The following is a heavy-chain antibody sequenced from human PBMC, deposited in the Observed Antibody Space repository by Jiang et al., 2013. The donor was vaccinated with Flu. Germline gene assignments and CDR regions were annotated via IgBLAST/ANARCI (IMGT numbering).Heavy chain of an antibody. J-gene: IGHJ6*02. V-gene: IGHV4-34*01. CDR2: ITHSGDT. Sequence: LLKPSETLSLTCAVYGGSFSSYCWSWLRQTPGKGPEWIGDITHSGDTNYNPSLKSRVTISIDTSKSQFSLKLTSVTAADTAVYYCARGRLVGYYYGVDVWGQGTTVSVSS. D-gene: IGHD2-2*01. CDR1: GGSFSSYC. CDR3: ARGRLVGYYYGVDV.